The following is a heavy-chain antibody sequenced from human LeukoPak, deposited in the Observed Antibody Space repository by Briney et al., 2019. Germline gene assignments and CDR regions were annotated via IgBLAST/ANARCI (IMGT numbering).Heavy chain of an antibody. CDR3: VSEGTYCGGDCYSFESGYFDY. V-gene: IGHV1-3*01. Sequence: ASVKVSCKASGYTFTNYAMHWVRQAPGQRLEWMGWINAVNGNTKYSQKFQGRVTITRDTSASTAYMELSSLRSEDTAVYYCVSEGTYCGGDCYSFESGYFDYWGQGTLVTVSS. CDR2: INAVNGNT. J-gene: IGHJ4*02. D-gene: IGHD2-21*02. CDR1: GYTFTNYA.